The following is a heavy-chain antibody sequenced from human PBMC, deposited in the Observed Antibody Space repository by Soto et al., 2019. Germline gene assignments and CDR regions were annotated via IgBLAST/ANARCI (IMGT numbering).Heavy chain of an antibody. CDR2: ISRGGNN. J-gene: IGHJ5*02. CDR3: AIGNPDWFDP. Sequence: SQTLSLTCAVSGYYLSRGLYGGWIRQPPVKGLEWNGTISRGGNNYYNTSLKSRVTISRDTSKNLFSLRLSSVAATDTAVYFCAIGNPDWFDPWGQGTLVTVSS. CDR1: GYYLSRGLY. D-gene: IGHD1-1*01. V-gene: IGHV4-38-2*01.